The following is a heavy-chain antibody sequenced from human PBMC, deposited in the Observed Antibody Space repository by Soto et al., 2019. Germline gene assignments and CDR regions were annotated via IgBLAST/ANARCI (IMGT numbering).Heavy chain of an antibody. CDR3: ARSGILLGY. Sequence: SETLSLTCAVYGGSFSGYYWSWIRQPPGKGLEWIGEINHSGSTNYNPSLKSRVTVSVDTSKNQFSLKLSSVTAADTAVYYCARSGILLGYWGQGTLVTVSS. J-gene: IGHJ4*02. V-gene: IGHV4-34*01. CDR1: GGSFSGYY. CDR2: INHSGST. D-gene: IGHD2-15*01.